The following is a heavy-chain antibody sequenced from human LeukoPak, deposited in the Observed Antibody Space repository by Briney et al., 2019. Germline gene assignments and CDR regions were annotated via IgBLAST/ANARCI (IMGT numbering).Heavy chain of an antibody. CDR1: GGSFNGYY. V-gene: IGHV4-34*01. J-gene: IGHJ4*02. CDR2: INHSGST. CDR3: ARGYCATTRCHSLIFDY. D-gene: IGHD2-2*01. Sequence: SETLSLTYGVYGGSFNGYYWSWIRQPPGKGLQWIGEINHSGSTNYNPTLKSRVTISVDTSKNQFSLKLNSVTAADTAVYYCARGYCATTRCHSLIFDYRGQGTLVTVSS.